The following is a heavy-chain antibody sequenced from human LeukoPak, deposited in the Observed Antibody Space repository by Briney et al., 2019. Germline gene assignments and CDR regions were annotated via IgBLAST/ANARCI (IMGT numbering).Heavy chain of an antibody. D-gene: IGHD3-10*01. V-gene: IGHV3-23*01. CDR3: AKDRFGSGSPNWFGP. Sequence: GGSLRLSCTASGFSFSNYAMSWVRQAPGKGLEWVAAISGSSGTIFYADSLEGRFTISRDNSKNTLFLNMTSLRADDTAVYFCAKDRFGSGSPNWFGPWGQGTLVTVSS. CDR2: ISGSSGTI. J-gene: IGHJ5*02. CDR1: GFSFSNYA.